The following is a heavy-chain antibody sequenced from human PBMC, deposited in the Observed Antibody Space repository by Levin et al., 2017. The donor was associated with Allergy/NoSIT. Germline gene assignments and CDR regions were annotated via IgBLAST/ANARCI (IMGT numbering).Heavy chain of an antibody. CDR1: GFTFSSYT. V-gene: IGHV3-74*01. Sequence: RGESLKISCAASGFTFSSYTMHWVRQAPGKGLVWVARINSDGSTISYADSVKGRFTISRDNAKNTLFLQLNSLRAEDTAVYYCARFTSGYLLSYFDYWGQGNLVTVSS. CDR3: ARFTSGYLLSYFDY. CDR2: INSDGSTI. D-gene: IGHD3-22*01. J-gene: IGHJ4*02.